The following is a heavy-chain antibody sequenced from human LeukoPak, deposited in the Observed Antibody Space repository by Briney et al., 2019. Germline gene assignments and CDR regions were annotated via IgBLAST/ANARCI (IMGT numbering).Heavy chain of an antibody. CDR2: VYSGGTT. CDR1: GFTVSDHY. CDR3: ARGRHQGAFDM. J-gene: IGHJ3*02. D-gene: IGHD2-2*01. V-gene: IGHV3-53*01. Sequence: GGSLRLSCAASGFTVSDHYMSWVSQAPGQGLESVSLVYSGGTTLYADTVKGRFTIPKDNSKNKLYLQMNSRSVKATAGIYFARGRHQGAFDMWGQGTMVIVSS.